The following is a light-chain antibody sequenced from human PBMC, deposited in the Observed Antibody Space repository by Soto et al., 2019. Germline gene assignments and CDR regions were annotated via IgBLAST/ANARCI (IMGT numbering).Light chain of an antibody. V-gene: IGKV3-15*01. CDR3: QQYNNWPPST. CDR2: GAS. Sequence: EIVMTHSPATLSVSPGERATRSCSASQSVSSNLAWYQQKPGQAPRLLIYGASTRATGIPARFSGSGSGTEFTLTISSLQSEDFAVYYCQQYNNWPPSTFGQGTKVDI. J-gene: IGKJ1*01. CDR1: QSVSSN.